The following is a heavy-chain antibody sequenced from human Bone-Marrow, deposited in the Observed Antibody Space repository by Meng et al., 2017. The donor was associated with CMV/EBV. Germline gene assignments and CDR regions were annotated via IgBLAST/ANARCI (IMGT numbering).Heavy chain of an antibody. CDR1: GFTFSSYS. Sequence: AGSLRLSCAASGFTFSSYSMNWVRQAPGKGLEWVSSISSSSSYIYYADSVKGRFTISRDNAKNSLYLQMNSLRAEDTAVYYCAREVVVVAATAYYYYRMDVWGQGTTVTVSS. D-gene: IGHD2-15*01. V-gene: IGHV3-21*01. CDR2: ISSSSSYI. CDR3: AREVVVVAATAYYYYRMDV. J-gene: IGHJ6*02.